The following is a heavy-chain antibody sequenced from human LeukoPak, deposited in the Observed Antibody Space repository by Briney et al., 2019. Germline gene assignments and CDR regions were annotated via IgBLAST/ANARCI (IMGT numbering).Heavy chain of an antibody. CDR2: IYYSGST. CDR1: GGSISSYY. D-gene: IGHD2-2*01. J-gene: IGHJ5*02. V-gene: IGHV4-59*01. Sequence: PSETLSLTCTVSGGSISSYYWSWIRQPPGKGLEWIGYIYYSGSTNYNPSLKSRVTISVDTSKNQSSLKLSSVTAADAAVYYCARDVSSTSLASGWFDPWGQGTLVTVSS. CDR3: ARDVSSTSLASGWFDP.